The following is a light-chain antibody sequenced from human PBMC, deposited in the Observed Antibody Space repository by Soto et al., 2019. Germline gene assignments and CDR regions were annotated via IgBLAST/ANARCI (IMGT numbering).Light chain of an antibody. CDR2: DGS. CDR3: QQDDDWPIT. Sequence: EIVFTQSPGTLSLSPGERATLSCRASQSVRSNLAWYQHKPVQAPRLLIYDGSTRALGIPARFSGSESGTEFTLTISSLQSEDFAVYFCQQDDDWPITFGQGTRLEIK. J-gene: IGKJ5*01. CDR1: QSVRSN. V-gene: IGKV3-15*01.